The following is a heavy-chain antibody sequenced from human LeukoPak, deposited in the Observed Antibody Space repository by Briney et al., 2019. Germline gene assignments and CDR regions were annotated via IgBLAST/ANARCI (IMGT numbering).Heavy chain of an antibody. CDR2: ISYSGST. CDR1: GGSISSHY. V-gene: IGHV4-59*11. Sequence: SETLSLTCTVSGGSISSHYWSWIRQPPGKGLEWIGYISYSGSTNYNPSFKSRVAISVDRSKNQFSLRLRSVTAADTAVYYCARVGASNGVDYWGQGTLVTVSS. J-gene: IGHJ4*02. CDR3: ARVGASNGVDY. D-gene: IGHD2-8*01.